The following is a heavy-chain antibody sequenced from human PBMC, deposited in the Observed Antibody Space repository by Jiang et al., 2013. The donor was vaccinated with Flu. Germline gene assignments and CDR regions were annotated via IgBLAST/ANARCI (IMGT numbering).Heavy chain of an antibody. CDR2: INPSSVGT. CDR3: ARDGSKGMVRGVATFDY. D-gene: IGHD3-10*01. V-gene: IGHV1-2*02. Sequence: SGYTFSDYYMHWVRQAPGQGLEWMGWINPSSVGTNYAQKFQGRVTITADKSTSTAYMELSSLRSEDTAVYYCARDGSKGMVRGVATFDYWGQGTLVTVSS. J-gene: IGHJ4*02. CDR1: GYTFSDYY.